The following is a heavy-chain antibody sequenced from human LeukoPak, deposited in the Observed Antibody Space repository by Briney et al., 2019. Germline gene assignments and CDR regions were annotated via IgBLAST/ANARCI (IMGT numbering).Heavy chain of an antibody. CDR3: ARGRRRYSGSQTGDY. V-gene: IGHV4-38-2*02. CDR1: GYSISYDYY. Sequence: SETLSLTCTVSGYSISYDYYWGWIRPPPGKGLEWIGSIYLSGNTYYNPSLKSRVTISVDTSKNQFSLKLSSVTAADTAVYYCARGRRRYSGSQTGDYWGQGTLVTVSS. D-gene: IGHD1-26*01. J-gene: IGHJ4*02. CDR2: IYLSGNT.